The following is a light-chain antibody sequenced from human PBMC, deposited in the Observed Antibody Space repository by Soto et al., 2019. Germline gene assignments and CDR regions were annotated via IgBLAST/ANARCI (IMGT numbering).Light chain of an antibody. CDR2: GAS. Sequence: MTQSPSTLSASVGDRVTITCRASQSISSWLAWYQQKPGQAPRLLISGASTRATGIPARFSGSGSGTEFTLTISSLQSEDFAVYYCQQYYDYPPLIFGGGTKVEIK. J-gene: IGKJ4*01. V-gene: IGKV3-15*01. CDR1: QSISSW. CDR3: QQYYDYPPLI.